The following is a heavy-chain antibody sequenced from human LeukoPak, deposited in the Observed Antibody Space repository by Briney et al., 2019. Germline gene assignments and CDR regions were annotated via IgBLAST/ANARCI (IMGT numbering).Heavy chain of an antibody. CDR2: INPSGGST. CDR1: GYTFTSYY. CDR3: ARDLRELPRADAFDI. Sequence: ASVKVSCRASGYTFTSYYMHWVRQAPGQGLEWMGIINPSGGSTSYAQKFQGRVTMTRDTSTSTVYMELSSLRSEDTAVYYCARDLRELPRADAFDIWGHGTMVTVSS. D-gene: IGHD1-26*01. V-gene: IGHV1-46*03. J-gene: IGHJ3*02.